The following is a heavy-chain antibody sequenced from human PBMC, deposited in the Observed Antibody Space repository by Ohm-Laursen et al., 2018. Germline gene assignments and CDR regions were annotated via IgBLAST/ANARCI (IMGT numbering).Heavy chain of an antibody. V-gene: IGHV4-4*07. CDR2: IHASGST. D-gene: IGHD1-7*01. CDR3: ARDARVAGTSDAFEY. CDR1: GGSISTYY. J-gene: IGHJ4*02. Sequence: PSDTLSLTCSVSGGSISTYYWSWIRQSAGKGLEWIGRIHASGSTNYNPSLKSRVTLSHDTSKNQFSLKMTSVTAADTAVYYCARDARVAGTSDAFEYWGQGTLVTVTS.